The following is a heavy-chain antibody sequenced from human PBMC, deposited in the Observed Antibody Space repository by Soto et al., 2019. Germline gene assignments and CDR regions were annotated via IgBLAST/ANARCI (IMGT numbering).Heavy chain of an antibody. D-gene: IGHD2-2*02. V-gene: IGHV1-18*01. Sequence: ASVKVSCKASGYTFTIYGIIWVRQAPGQGLEWMGWISAYNGNTNYAQKLQGRVTMTTDTSTSTAYMELRSLRSDDTAVYYCARDRRADYIDAFDIWGQGTMVTVSS. J-gene: IGHJ3*02. CDR2: ISAYNGNT. CDR1: GYTFTIYG. CDR3: ARDRRADYIDAFDI.